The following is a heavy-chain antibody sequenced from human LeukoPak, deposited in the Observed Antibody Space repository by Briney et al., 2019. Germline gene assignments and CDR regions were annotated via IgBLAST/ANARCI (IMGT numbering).Heavy chain of an antibody. CDR3: AREGSGSYPRYWFDP. J-gene: IGHJ5*02. D-gene: IGHD1-26*01. CDR2: INPSGGST. V-gene: IGHV1-46*01. Sequence: ASVKVSCKASGYTFTSYYIHWVRQAPGQGLEWMGIINPSGGSTSYAQKFQGRVTMTRDTSTSTVYMELSSLRSEDTAVYYCAREGSGSYPRYWFDPWGQGTLVTVSS. CDR1: GYTFTSYY.